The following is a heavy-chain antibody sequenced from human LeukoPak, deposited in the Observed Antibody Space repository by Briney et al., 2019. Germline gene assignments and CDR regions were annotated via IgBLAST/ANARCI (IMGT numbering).Heavy chain of an antibody. CDR1: GGSISNYY. CDR2: IFYSGST. Sequence: SETLSLTCTVSGGSISNYYWGWIRQPPGKGLEWIGNIFYSGSTYYSPSLKSRVTISLDTSRNQFSLKLNSVTAADTAVYYCAKSNGYGLVDIWGQGTMVTVSS. J-gene: IGHJ3*02. CDR3: AKSNGYGLVDI. D-gene: IGHD3-10*01. V-gene: IGHV4-39*07.